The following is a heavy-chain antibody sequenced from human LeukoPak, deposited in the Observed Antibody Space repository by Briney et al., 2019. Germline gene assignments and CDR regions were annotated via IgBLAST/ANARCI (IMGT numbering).Heavy chain of an antibody. CDR2: IYTSGST. V-gene: IGHV4-61*02. Sequence: PSQTLSLTCTVSGGSISSGSYYWSWIRQPAGKGLEWIGRIYTSGSTNYNPSLKSRVTISVDTSKNQFSLKLSSVTAADTAVYYCARFPGGLGDGYNSGGDYWGQGTLVTVS. CDR3: ARFPGGLGDGYNSGGDY. J-gene: IGHJ4*02. D-gene: IGHD5-24*01. CDR1: GGSISSGSYY.